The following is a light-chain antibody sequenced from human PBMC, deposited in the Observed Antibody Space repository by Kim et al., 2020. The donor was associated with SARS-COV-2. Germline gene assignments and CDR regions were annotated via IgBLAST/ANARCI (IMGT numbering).Light chain of an antibody. J-gene: IGKJ2*01. Sequence: SPGERATPPCRASPSFSSGSLPWYQQKPGQAPRLLIYGASSRATGIPDRFSGSGSGTDFTLTISRLEPEDFAVYYCQQYGSSPMYTFGQGTKLEI. CDR1: PSFSSGS. CDR3: QQYGSSPMYT. V-gene: IGKV3-20*01. CDR2: GAS.